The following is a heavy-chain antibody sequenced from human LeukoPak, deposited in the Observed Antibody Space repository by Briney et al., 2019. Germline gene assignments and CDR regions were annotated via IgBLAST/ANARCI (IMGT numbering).Heavy chain of an antibody. Sequence: SETLSLTCTVSGGSISSYYWSWIRQPAGKGLEWIGRIYTSGSTNCNPSLKSRVTMSVDTSKNQFSLKLSSVTAADTAVYYCARDLPYGSGSYPDYWGQGTLVTVSS. CDR2: IYTSGST. CDR3: ARDLPYGSGSYPDY. V-gene: IGHV4-4*07. D-gene: IGHD3-10*01. CDR1: GGSISSYY. J-gene: IGHJ4*02.